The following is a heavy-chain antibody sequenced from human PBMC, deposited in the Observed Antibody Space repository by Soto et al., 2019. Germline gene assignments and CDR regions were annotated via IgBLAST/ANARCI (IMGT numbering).Heavy chain of an antibody. D-gene: IGHD3-22*01. CDR1: GFTFSSYG. Sequence: QVQLVESGGGVVQPGRSLTLSCAASGFTFSSYGMHWVRQAPGKGLEWVAVISYDGSNQYYADSVKGRFTISRDNSKNTLYLQMNSLRAEDTAVYYCAKEQRSDSSGYYLDYCGQGTLVTVSS. CDR2: ISYDGSNQ. J-gene: IGHJ4*02. CDR3: AKEQRSDSSGYYLDY. V-gene: IGHV3-30*18.